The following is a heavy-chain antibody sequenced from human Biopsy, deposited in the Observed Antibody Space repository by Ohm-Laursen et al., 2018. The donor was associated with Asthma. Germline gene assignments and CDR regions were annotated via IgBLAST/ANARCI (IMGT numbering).Heavy chain of an antibody. CDR2: IKHDGTEK. Sequence: SLRLSCTASGFTFGDYWMSWVRQVPGKGLEWVANIKHDGTEKNHVDSLKGRFTISRDNAKNSLYLQMNSLRAEDTAVYYCSRGEPTSGWYQGSILRWGQGTLVTVSS. CDR1: GFTFGDYW. J-gene: IGHJ4*02. CDR3: SRGEPTSGWYQGSILR. V-gene: IGHV3-7*01. D-gene: IGHD6-19*01.